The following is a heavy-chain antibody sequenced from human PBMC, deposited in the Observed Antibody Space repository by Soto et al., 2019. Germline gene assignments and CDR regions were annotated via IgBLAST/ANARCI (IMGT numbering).Heavy chain of an antibody. D-gene: IGHD3-10*01. V-gene: IGHV4-59*01. CDR3: ARGSGSRPSSSYMDV. J-gene: IGHJ6*03. CDR1: GGSISSYY. CDR2: IYYSGST. Sequence: PSETLSLTCTVSGGSISSYYWSWIRQPPGKGLEWIGYIYYSGSTNYNPSLKSRVPISVDTSKNQFSLKLSSVTAADTAVYYCARGSGSRPSSSYMDVWGKGTTVTVSS.